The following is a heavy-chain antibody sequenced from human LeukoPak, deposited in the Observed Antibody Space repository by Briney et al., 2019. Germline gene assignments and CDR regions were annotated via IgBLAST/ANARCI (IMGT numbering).Heavy chain of an antibody. V-gene: IGHV1-18*01. CDR2: ISAYNGNT. D-gene: IGHD2-15*01. J-gene: IGHJ4*02. CDR3: ATGLGYCSGGSCYSLDY. CDR1: GYTFTSYG. Sequence: ASVKVSCKASGYTFTSYGISWVRQAPGQGLEWMGWISAYNGNTNYAQKLQGRVTMTTDTSTSTAYMELSSLRSEDTAVYYCATGLGYCSGGSCYSLDYWGQGTLVAVSS.